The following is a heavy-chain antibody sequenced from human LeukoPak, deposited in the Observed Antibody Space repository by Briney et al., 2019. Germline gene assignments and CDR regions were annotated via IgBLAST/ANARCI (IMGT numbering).Heavy chain of an antibody. V-gene: IGHV7-4-1*02. CDR2: INTNTGNP. CDR3: ARGPGIVGAGGAFNV. Sequence: GASVKVSCKASGGTFSSYAISWVRQAPGQGLEWMGWINTNTGNPTYAQGFTGRFVFSLDTSVSTAYLQISSLKAEDTAVYYCARGPGIVGAGGAFNVWGQGTMVTVSS. J-gene: IGHJ3*01. CDR1: GGTFSSYA. D-gene: IGHD1-26*01.